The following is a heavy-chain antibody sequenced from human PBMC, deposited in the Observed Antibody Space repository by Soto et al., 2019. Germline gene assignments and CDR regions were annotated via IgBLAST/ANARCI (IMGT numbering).Heavy chain of an antibody. D-gene: IGHD5-12*01. J-gene: IGHJ5*02. CDR2: MNPNSGNT. Sequence: SVKVACKASGYTFTSYDINWVRQATGQGLEWMGWMNPNSGNTGYAQKFQGRVTMTRNTSISTAYMELSSLRSEDTAVYYCARGSGGYSGYDLFWFDPLRQGTLVTVS. V-gene: IGHV1-8*01. CDR3: ARGSGGYSGYDLFWFDP. CDR1: GYTFTSYD.